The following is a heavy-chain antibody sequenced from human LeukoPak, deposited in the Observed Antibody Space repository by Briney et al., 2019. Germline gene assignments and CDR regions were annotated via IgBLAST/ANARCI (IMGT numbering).Heavy chain of an antibody. V-gene: IGHV4-34*01. D-gene: IGHD3-10*01. CDR1: GGSFSGYY. CDR2: INHSGST. CDR3: AGGVTIVRGTSKHFDY. J-gene: IGHJ4*02. Sequence: SETLSLTCAVYGGSFSGYYWSWIRQPPGKGLEWIGEINHSGSTNYNPSLKSRVTISVDTSKNQFSLKLSSVTAADTAVYYCAGGVTIVRGTSKHFDYWGQGTLVTVSS.